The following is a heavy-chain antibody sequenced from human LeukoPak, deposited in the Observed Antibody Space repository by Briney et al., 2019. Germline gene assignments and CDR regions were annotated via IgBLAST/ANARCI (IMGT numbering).Heavy chain of an antibody. CDR3: ARRGTIFGVVTPLGFDY. CDR1: GGSFSGYY. J-gene: IGHJ4*02. CDR2: INHSGST. V-gene: IGHV4-34*01. D-gene: IGHD3-3*01. Sequence: PSETLSLTCAVYGGSFSGYYWSWIRQPPGKGLEWIGEINHSGSTNYNPSLKSRVTISVDKSKNQFSLKLSSVTAADTAVYYCARRGTIFGVVTPLGFDYWGQGTLVTVSS.